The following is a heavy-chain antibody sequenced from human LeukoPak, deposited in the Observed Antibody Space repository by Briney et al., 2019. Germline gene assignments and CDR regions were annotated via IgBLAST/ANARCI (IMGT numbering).Heavy chain of an antibody. CDR3: ARLYGDYGALHDY. CDR1: GGSISSDNYY. Sequence: PSETLSLTCAVSGGSISSDNYYWSWIRQPPGKGLEWIGYIYHSGSTYCSPSLKSRVSISVDTSKNQFSLKLSSVTAADTAVYYCARLYGDYGALHDYWGQGTLVTVSS. J-gene: IGHJ4*02. CDR2: IYHSGST. D-gene: IGHD4-17*01. V-gene: IGHV4-30-4*01.